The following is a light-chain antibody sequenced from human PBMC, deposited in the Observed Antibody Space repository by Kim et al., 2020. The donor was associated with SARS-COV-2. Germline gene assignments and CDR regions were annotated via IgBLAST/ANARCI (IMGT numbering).Light chain of an antibody. CDR1: QSISTS. Sequence: DIQMTQSPSTLSASVGDRVTISCRASQSISTSLAWYQQKPGKAPKLLIYDASSLKSGVPSRFSGGASGTEFTLTISSVQPDDFATYYCHQYSSFLYTFGQGTNLDI. J-gene: IGKJ2*01. V-gene: IGKV1-5*01. CDR2: DAS. CDR3: HQYSSFLYT.